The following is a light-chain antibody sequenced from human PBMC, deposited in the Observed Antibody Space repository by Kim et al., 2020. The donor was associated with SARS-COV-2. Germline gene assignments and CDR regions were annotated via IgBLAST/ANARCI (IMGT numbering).Light chain of an antibody. Sequence: ASVGDRVTITCRASQSNGSYLNWCQQKPGRAPNIRIFGASNLQSEVPSRFSGSGSGTDFTLNISSLQPEDFATYYCQQSYSTPPYTFGQGTKLEI. CDR1: QSNGSY. CDR2: GAS. CDR3: QQSYSTPPYT. J-gene: IGKJ2*01. V-gene: IGKV1-39*01.